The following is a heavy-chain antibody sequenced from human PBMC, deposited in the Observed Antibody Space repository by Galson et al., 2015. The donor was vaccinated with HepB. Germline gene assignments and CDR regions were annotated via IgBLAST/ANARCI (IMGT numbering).Heavy chain of an antibody. CDR3: AKDGELAAAGTSHMSDSDY. D-gene: IGHD6-13*01. V-gene: IGHV3-23*01. J-gene: IGHJ4*02. Sequence: SLRLSCAASGFTFSSYAMSWVRQAPGKGLEWVSAISGSGGSTYYADSVKGRFTISRDNSKNTLYLQMNSLRAEDTAVYYCAKDGELAAAGTSHMSDSDYWGQGTLVTVSS. CDR1: GFTFSSYA. CDR2: ISGSGGST.